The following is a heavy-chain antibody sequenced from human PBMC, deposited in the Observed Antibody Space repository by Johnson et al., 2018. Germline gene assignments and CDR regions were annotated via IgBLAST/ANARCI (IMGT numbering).Heavy chain of an antibody. CDR1: GFTFDDYA. CDR2: ISWNSGSI. V-gene: IGHV3-9*01. J-gene: IGHJ6*03. Sequence: EVQLLESGGGLVQPGRSLRLSCAASGFTFDDYAMHWVRQAPGKGLEWVSGISWNSGSIGYADSVKGRFTISRDNAKNSLYLQMNSLRAEDTALCYCAKDGDCSSTSCYLGIYYMDVWGKGTAVTVSS. D-gene: IGHD2-2*01. CDR3: AKDGDCSSTSCYLGIYYMDV.